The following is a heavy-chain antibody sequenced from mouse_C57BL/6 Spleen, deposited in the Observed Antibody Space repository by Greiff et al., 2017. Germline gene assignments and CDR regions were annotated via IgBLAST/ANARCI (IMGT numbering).Heavy chain of an antibody. CDR2: IHPNYGST. Sequence: VQLQQSGPELVKPGASVKISCKASGYSFTDYHLNWVQQSHGKSLEWLGVIHPNYGSTSYNQTFQGKATLTVDHSTSTAYMQLNSLTSEDSAVXYYARRGDYDGSSPQCYAMDYWGQGTAVTVSS. V-gene: IGHV1-39*01. D-gene: IGHD1-1*01. J-gene: IGHJ4*01. CDR1: GYSFTDYH. CDR3: ARRGDYDGSSPQCYAMDY.